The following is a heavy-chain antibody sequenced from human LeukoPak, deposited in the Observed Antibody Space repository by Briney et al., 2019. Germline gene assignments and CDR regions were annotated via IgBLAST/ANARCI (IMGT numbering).Heavy chain of an antibody. CDR2: ISSSSSTI. CDR1: GFTFSSYS. J-gene: IGHJ4*02. CDR3: ASEAVTAMGTCYFDY. Sequence: PGGSLRLSCAASGFTFSSYSMNWVRQAPGKGLEWVSYISSSSSTIYYADSVKGRFTISRDNAKNSLYLQMNSLRAEDTAVYYCASEAVTAMGTCYFDYWGQGTLVTVSS. D-gene: IGHD5-18*01. V-gene: IGHV3-48*01.